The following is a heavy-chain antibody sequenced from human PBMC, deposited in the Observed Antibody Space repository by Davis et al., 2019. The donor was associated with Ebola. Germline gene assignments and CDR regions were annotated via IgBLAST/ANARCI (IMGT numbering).Heavy chain of an antibody. Sequence: PGGSLRLSCKGSAYNMASYWIAWVRQRPGEGLEWMGLIYPGDSHTRYNPSFRGQVTISVDKSTTTAYLQWSSLKASDTAMYYCASRCHFDSGDFYGGCWGQGTQVTVSS. CDR1: AYNMASYW. D-gene: IGHD3-22*01. CDR2: IYPGDSHT. V-gene: IGHV5-51*01. CDR3: ASRCHFDSGDFYGGC. J-gene: IGHJ4*01.